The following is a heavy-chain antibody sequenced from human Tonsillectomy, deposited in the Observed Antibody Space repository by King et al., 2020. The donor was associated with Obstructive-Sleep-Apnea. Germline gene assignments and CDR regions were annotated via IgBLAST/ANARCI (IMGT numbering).Heavy chain of an antibody. Sequence: VQLVESGGGVVQPGRSLRLSCAASGFTFSSYAMHWVRQAPGKGLEGVAVISYDGSNKYYADSVKGRFTISRDNSKNTLYLQMNSLRAEDTAVYYCARDALQPYCSGGSCYSDWFDPWGQGTLVTVSS. CDR1: GFTFSSYA. CDR3: ARDALQPYCSGGSCYSDWFDP. CDR2: ISYDGSNK. V-gene: IGHV3-30*04. D-gene: IGHD2-15*01. J-gene: IGHJ5*02.